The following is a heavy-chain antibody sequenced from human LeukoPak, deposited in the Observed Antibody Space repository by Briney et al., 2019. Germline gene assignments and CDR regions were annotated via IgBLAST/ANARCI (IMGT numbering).Heavy chain of an antibody. CDR3: ARLGICGGVCYTHDY. CDR2: MNSGGNP. CDR1: GDSIKNYF. D-gene: IGHD2-21*01. Sequence: SETLSLACIVSGDSIKNYFWSWIRQPAGKGLEWIGRMNSGGNPTYNPSLKDRLTMSLDTSKNQVSLKLTSVTAADTAVYYCARLGICGGVCYTHDYWGQGKLVTVSS. V-gene: IGHV4-4*07. J-gene: IGHJ4*02.